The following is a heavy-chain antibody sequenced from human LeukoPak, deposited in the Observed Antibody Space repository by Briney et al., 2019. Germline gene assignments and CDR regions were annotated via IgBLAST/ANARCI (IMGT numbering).Heavy chain of an antibody. CDR1: GFTFTTYT. J-gene: IGHJ4*02. D-gene: IGHD3-10*01. Sequence: GGSLRLSCAASGFTFTTYTMNWVRQAPGKGLEWVSSITSGVNYVNYADSVKGRFTISRDNAKNSLYLQMNSLRADDTAVYYCAREGTPMVRGVILAVDYWGQGTLVTVSS. CDR2: ITSGVNYV. V-gene: IGHV3-21*01. CDR3: AREGTPMVRGVILAVDY.